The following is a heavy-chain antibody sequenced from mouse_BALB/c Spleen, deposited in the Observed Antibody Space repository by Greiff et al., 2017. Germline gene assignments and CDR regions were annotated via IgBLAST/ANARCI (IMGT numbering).Heavy chain of an antibody. D-gene: IGHD2-2*01. J-gene: IGHJ4*01. V-gene: IGHV1-9*01. CDR1: GYTFSSYW. CDR2: ILPGIGST. CDR3: ARRGGYYDAMDY. Sequence: VQLQQSGAELMKPGASVKISCKATGYTFSSYWIEWVKQRPGHGLEWIGEILPGIGSTNYNEKFKGKATFTADTSSNTAYMQLSSLTSEDSAVYYCARRGGYYDAMDYWGQGTSVTVSS.